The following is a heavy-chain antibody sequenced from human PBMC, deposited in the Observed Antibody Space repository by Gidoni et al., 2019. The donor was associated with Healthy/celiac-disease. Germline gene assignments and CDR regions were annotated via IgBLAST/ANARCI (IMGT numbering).Heavy chain of an antibody. CDR1: GYTFTSYA. CDR2: INAGNGNT. CDR3: WGGVITTRYYYYYYGMDV. D-gene: IGHD3-22*01. Sequence: QVQPVQPGAEVKKPGASVMVSCKAAGYTFTSYAMHWGRQAPGQRLVWMGWINAGNGNTKYSQKSQGRVTITRDTSASTAYMEMSSLRSEDTAVYYCWGGVITTRYYYYYYGMDVWGQGTTVTVSS. J-gene: IGHJ6*02. V-gene: IGHV1-3*01.